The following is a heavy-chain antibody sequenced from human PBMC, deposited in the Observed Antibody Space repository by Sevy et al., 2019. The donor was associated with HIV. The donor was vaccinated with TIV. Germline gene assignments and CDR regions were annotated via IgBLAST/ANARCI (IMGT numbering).Heavy chain of an antibody. Sequence: GGSLRLSCAVSGFSFDSYGMTWVRQAPGKGLEWVSGISGSGTRTYYADSVKGRFIIPRDNSKNTLYLQMNSLRSEDTGLYYCGKGGGGHYDPDEIGYYFYYYNMDVWGKGTTVTVSS. CDR2: ISGSGTRT. D-gene: IGHD3-22*01. J-gene: IGHJ6*03. V-gene: IGHV3-23*01. CDR3: GKGGGGHYDPDEIGYYFYYYNMDV. CDR1: GFSFDSYG.